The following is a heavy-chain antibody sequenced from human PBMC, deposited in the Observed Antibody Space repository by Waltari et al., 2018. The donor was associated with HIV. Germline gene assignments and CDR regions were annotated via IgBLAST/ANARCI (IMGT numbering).Heavy chain of an antibody. CDR1: GGSISSGSYY. CDR2: IYTSGST. CDR3: AREVSRAVVPAADEAWFDP. V-gene: IGHV4-61*02. J-gene: IGHJ5*02. D-gene: IGHD2-2*01. Sequence: QVQLQESGPGLVKPSQTLSLTCTVSGGSISSGSYYWSWIRQPAGKGLEWIGRIYTSGSTNYHPSLKSRVTISVDTSKNQFSLKLSSVTAADTAVYYCAREVSRAVVPAADEAWFDPWGQGTLVTVSS.